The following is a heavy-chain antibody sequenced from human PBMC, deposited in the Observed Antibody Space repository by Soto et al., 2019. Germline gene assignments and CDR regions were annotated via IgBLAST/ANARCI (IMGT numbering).Heavy chain of an antibody. V-gene: IGHV1-69*06. CDR2: IIPIFVTA. CDR1: GYTFSSYA. Sequence: SVKVSCKASGYTFSSYAISWVRQAPGQGLEWMGGIIPIFVTANYAQKFQGRVTITADKSASTAYMELSSLRSEDTAVYYCARDRRIAAAGTQGDYYYYGMDVWGQGTTVTVSS. J-gene: IGHJ6*02. CDR3: ARDRRIAAAGTQGDYYYYGMDV. D-gene: IGHD6-13*01.